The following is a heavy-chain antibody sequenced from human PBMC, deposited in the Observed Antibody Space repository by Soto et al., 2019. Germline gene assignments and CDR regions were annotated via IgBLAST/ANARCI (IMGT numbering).Heavy chain of an antibody. CDR1: GFTFSGYA. V-gene: IGHV3-23*01. D-gene: IGHD3-10*01. CDR3: ARKVSGSTGRPDLWYFDL. CDR2: ISGGGDAT. Sequence: EVQLLDSGGGLVQPGGSLRLSCAASGFTFSGYALTWVRQAPGKGLEWVSAISGGGDATFYADSVKGRFTISRDNSKNTLYLQMNTLRAEGTAVYYCARKVSGSTGRPDLWYFDLWGRGTLVPVSS. J-gene: IGHJ2*01.